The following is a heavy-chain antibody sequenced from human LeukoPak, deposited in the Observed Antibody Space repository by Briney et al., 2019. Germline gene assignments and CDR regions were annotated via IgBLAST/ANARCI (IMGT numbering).Heavy chain of an antibody. CDR2: ISAYNGNT. D-gene: IGHD1-14*01. Sequence: ASVKVSCKASGYTFTSYGISWVRQAPGQGLEWMGWISAYNGNTNYAQKLQGRVTMTTDTSTSTAYMELRSLRSDDTAVYYCARLTPYHLYYYYYMDVWGKGTTVTVSS. J-gene: IGHJ6*03. CDR3: ARLTPYHLYYYYYMDV. CDR1: GYTFTSYG. V-gene: IGHV1-18*01.